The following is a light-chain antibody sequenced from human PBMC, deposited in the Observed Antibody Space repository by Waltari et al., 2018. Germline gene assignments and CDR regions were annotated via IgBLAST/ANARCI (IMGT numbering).Light chain of an antibody. CDR3: MQGTHWPYT. J-gene: IGKJ2*01. CDR2: KIS. V-gene: IGKV2-30*02. Sequence: DAVMTQSPLSLPVTLGQQASISCRSSQSLVHSDGNIYFNWFQQRPGQPPRRLIYKISDRDSGVPDRFSGSGSGTDFTLKISRVEAEDVGVYYCMQGTHWPYTFGQGTKLEIK. CDR1: QSLVHSDGNIY.